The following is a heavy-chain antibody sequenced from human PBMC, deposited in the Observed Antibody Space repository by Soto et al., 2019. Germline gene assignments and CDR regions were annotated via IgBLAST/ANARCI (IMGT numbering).Heavy chain of an antibody. Sequence: SETLSLTCAVYGGSFSGYYWSWIRQPPGKGLEWIGYIYYSGSTNYNPSLKSRVTISVDTSKNQFSLKLSSVTAADTAVYYCARICSSTSCRFPDYYYYYYMDVWGKGTTVTVSS. J-gene: IGHJ6*03. CDR3: ARICSSTSCRFPDYYYYYYMDV. V-gene: IGHV4-59*08. D-gene: IGHD2-2*01. CDR1: GGSFSGYY. CDR2: IYYSGST.